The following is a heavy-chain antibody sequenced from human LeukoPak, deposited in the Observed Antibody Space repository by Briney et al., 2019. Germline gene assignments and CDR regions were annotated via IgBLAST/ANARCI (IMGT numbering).Heavy chain of an antibody. Sequence: SETLSLTCAVSGGSISSGGYSWSWIRQPPGKGLEWIGYIYHSGSTYYNPSLKSRVTISVDRSKNQFSLKLSSVTAADTAVYYCARETYGRYYYGMDVWGQGTTVTVSS. J-gene: IGHJ6*02. CDR3: ARETYGRYYYGMDV. CDR1: GGSISSGGYS. V-gene: IGHV4-30-2*01. D-gene: IGHD4-17*01. CDR2: IYHSGST.